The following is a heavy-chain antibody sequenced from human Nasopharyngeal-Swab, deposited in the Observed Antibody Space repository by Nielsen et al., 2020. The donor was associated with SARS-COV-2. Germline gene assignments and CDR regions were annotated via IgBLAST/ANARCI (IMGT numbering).Heavy chain of an antibody. J-gene: IGHJ4*02. CDR2: ISSSSSYT. CDR1: GFTVSSNY. Sequence: GESLKISCAASGFTVSSNYMSWIRQAPGKGLEWVSYISSSSSYTNYADSVKGRFTISRDNAKNSLYLQMNSLRAEDTAVYYCARDTPRGLQGLDYWGQGTLVTVSS. V-gene: IGHV3-11*05. D-gene: IGHD4-11*01. CDR3: ARDTPRGLQGLDY.